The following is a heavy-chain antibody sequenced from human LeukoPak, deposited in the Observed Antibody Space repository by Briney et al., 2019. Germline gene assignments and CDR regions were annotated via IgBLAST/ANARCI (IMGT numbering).Heavy chain of an antibody. J-gene: IGHJ4*02. CDR3: AKESPYFDY. CDR2: ISGDGDSI. CDR1: GFTFSSYA. V-gene: IGHV3-23*01. Sequence: GGSLRLSCAASGFTFSSYAMSWVRQAPGKGLEWGSVISGDGDSIYYADSVKGRFTISRDNSKNTLYLQMDSLRAEDTALYYCAKESPYFDYWGQGTLVTVSS.